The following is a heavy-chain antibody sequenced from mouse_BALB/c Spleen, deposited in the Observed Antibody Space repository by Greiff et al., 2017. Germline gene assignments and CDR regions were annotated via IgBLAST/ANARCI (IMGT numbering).Heavy chain of an antibody. CDR3: AQEGYDGGFAY. Sequence: VQLKESGAELVKPGASVKLSCTASGFNIKDTYMHWVKQRPEQGLEWIGRIDPANGNTKYDPKFQGKATITADTSSNTAYLQLSSLTSEDTAVYYCAQEGYDGGFAYWGQGTLVTVSA. V-gene: IGHV14-3*02. D-gene: IGHD2-2*01. CDR2: IDPANGNT. J-gene: IGHJ3*01. CDR1: GFNIKDTY.